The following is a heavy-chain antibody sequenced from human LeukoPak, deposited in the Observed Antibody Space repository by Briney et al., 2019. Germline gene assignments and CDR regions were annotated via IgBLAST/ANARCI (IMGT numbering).Heavy chain of an antibody. V-gene: IGHV4-59*01. D-gene: IGHD1-26*01. J-gene: IGHJ5*02. CDR1: GGSISSYY. Sequence: PSETLSLTCTVSGGSISSYYRNWIRQPPGKGLEWIGYIFYSGITNYNPSLKSRVTISVDTSKKQFSLKLTSVTAADTAVYYCARDSGSYPHWFAPWGQGTLVTVSS. CDR2: IFYSGIT. CDR3: ARDSGSYPHWFAP.